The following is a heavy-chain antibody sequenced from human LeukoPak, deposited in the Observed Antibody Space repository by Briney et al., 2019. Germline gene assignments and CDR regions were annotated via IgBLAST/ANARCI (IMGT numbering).Heavy chain of an antibody. J-gene: IGHJ4*02. Sequence: GGSLRLSCAASGFTFNTYTMSWVRQAPGQGLEWVSASIYNGDTYYADSVEGRFIISRDNSKSTLYLQMNSLRAEDTAVYYCVRDLGGRSGHWGQGTLVTVSS. D-gene: IGHD1-26*01. V-gene: IGHV3-23*01. CDR3: VRDLGGRSGH. CDR1: GFTFNTYT. CDR2: SIYNGDT.